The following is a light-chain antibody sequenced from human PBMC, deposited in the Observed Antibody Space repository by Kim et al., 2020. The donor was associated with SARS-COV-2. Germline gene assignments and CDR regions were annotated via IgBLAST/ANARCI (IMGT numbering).Light chain of an antibody. CDR1: SSDVGSYNP. V-gene: IGLV2-23*01. CDR3: CSYAGSSNWV. J-gene: IGLJ3*02. CDR2: EGS. Sequence: QSALTQPASVSGSPGQSITISCTGTSSDVGSYNPVSWYQQHPGKAPKLMIYEGSKRPSGVSNRFSGSKSGNTASLTISGLQAEDEADYYCCSYAGSSNWVFGGGTQLTVL.